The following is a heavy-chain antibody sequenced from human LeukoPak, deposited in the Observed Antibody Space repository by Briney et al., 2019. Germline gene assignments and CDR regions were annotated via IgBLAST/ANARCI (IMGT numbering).Heavy chain of an antibody. CDR1: GGSISSYY. Sequence: SETLSLTCTVSGGSISSYYWSWIRQPPGKGLEWIGYIYYSGSTNYNPSLKSRVTISVDTSKNQFSLKLSPVTAADTAVYYCARDMTFGAFDIWGQGTMVTVSS. CDR2: IYYSGST. J-gene: IGHJ3*02. D-gene: IGHD2/OR15-2a*01. CDR3: ARDMTFGAFDI. V-gene: IGHV4-59*01.